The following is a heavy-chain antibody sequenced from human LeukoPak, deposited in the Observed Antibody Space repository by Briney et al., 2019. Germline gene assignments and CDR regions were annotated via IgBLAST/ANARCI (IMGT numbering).Heavy chain of an antibody. J-gene: IGHJ4*02. CDR1: GFTFSSYG. D-gene: IGHD2-2*01. CDR2: IWYDGSNK. Sequence: GGSLRLSCAASGFTFSSYGMHWVRQAPGKGLEWVAVIWYDGSNKYYADSVKGRFTISRDNSKNTLYLQMNSLRAEDTAVYYCAKDLVDCSSTSCSYYLDYWGQGTLVTVSS. V-gene: IGHV3-33*06. CDR3: AKDLVDCSSTSCSYYLDY.